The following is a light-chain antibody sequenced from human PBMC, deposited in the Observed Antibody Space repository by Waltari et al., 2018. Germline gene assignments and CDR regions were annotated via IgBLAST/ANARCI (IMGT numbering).Light chain of an antibody. V-gene: IGLV2-14*03. Sequence: QSALTQPASVSGSPGQSITISCTGTTSDVGGHNYLSWYQQNPGKAPKLMIFDVSNRPSGVSNRFSGSKSGNTASLTISGLQAEDEADYYCASYISSSTLELFGGGTSLTVL. CDR1: TSDVGGHNY. CDR3: ASYISSSTLEL. CDR2: DVS. J-gene: IGLJ2*01.